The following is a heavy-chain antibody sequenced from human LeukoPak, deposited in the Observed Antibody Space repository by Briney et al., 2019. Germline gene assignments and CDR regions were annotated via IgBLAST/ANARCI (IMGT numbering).Heavy chain of an antibody. CDR3: ARSEGDYSDVLTGINWFDP. CDR1: GGSINSGGYY. V-gene: IGHV4-31*02. J-gene: IGHJ5*02. CDR2: IYYSGSA. D-gene: IGHD3-9*01. Sequence: PSETLFLTCTVSGGSINSGGYYWSWIRQLPGKGLEWIGHIYYSGSAYYNPSLKSRVTMSVDTSNQFSLRLCSVTAADTAVYFCARSEGDYSDVLTGINWFDPWGQGTLVTVSS.